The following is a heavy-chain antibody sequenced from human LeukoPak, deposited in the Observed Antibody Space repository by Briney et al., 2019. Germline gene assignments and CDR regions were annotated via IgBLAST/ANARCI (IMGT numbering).Heavy chain of an antibody. CDR3: ARLVAGYPLPGFDY. CDR1: GGSISSSSDY. V-gene: IGHV4-39*01. J-gene: IGHJ4*02. CDR2: IYYSGST. D-gene: IGHD5-12*01. Sequence: SETLSLTCTVSGGSISSSSDYWGWIRQPPGKGLEWFGSIYYSGSTYYNPSLKSRVTISVDTSKNQFSLKLSSVTAADTAVYYCARLVAGYPLPGFDYWGQGTLVTVSS.